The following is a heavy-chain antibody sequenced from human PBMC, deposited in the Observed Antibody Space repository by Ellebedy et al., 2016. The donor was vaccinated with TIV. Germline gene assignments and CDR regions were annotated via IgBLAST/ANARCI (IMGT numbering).Heavy chain of an antibody. Sequence: KVSXXGSGYSFTSYWIGWVRQMPGKGLEWMGIIYPGDSDTRYSPSFQGQVTISADKSISTAYLQWSSLKASDTAMYYCARGARDGYNYGWFDPWGQGTLVTVSS. CDR3: ARGARDGYNYGWFDP. D-gene: IGHD5-24*01. J-gene: IGHJ5*02. V-gene: IGHV5-51*01. CDR2: IYPGDSDT. CDR1: GYSFTSYW.